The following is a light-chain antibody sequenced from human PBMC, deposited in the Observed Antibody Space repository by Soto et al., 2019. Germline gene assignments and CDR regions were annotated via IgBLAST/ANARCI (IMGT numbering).Light chain of an antibody. CDR2: VEGSGRY. CDR1: SGHSGYI. J-gene: IGLJ3*02. V-gene: IGLV4-60*02. CDR3: ETWDSNIRV. Sequence: QSVLTQSSSASASLGSSVKLTCTLSSGHSGYIIAWHQQQPGKAPRYLMKVEGSGRYNKGSGVPGRFSVSSSGADRYLTISNLQFEDEADYYCETWDSNIRVFGGGTKLTVL.